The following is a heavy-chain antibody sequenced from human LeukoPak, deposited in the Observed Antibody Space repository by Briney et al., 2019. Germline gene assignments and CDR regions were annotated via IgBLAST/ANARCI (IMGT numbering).Heavy chain of an antibody. Sequence: SETLSLTCAVYGGSFSGYYWSWIRQPPGKGLEWIGEINHSGSTNYNPSRKSRVTISVDTSKNQFSLKLSSVTAANTAVYYCARAGTGLRGWFDPCGQGTLVTVSS. CDR3: ARAGTGLRGWFDP. CDR2: INHSGST. J-gene: IGHJ5*02. V-gene: IGHV4-34*01. D-gene: IGHD3/OR15-3a*01. CDR1: GGSFSGYY.